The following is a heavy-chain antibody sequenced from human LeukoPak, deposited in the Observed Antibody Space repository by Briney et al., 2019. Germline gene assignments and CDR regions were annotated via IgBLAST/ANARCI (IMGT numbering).Heavy chain of an antibody. J-gene: IGHJ3*02. D-gene: IGHD6-13*01. CDR2: ISGSGGST. Sequence: GGSLRLSCAASAFTFGSFGMSWVRQAPGKGLEWVSAISGSGGSTYYADSVKGRSTISRDNSKNTLYLQMNSLRAEDTAVYYCAKIPRIAAAGTRVTDDAFDIWGQGTMVTVSS. CDR3: AKIPRIAAAGTRVTDDAFDI. V-gene: IGHV3-23*01. CDR1: AFTFGSFG.